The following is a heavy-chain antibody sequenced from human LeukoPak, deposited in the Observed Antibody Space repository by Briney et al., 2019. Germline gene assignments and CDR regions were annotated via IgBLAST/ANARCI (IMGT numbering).Heavy chain of an antibody. CDR2: VHPDTGYA. J-gene: IGHJ5*02. CDR1: GYPFTTYE. D-gene: IGHD1-14*01. Sequence: RASVTVSSKPSGYPFTTYEINWVRQAAGQGLGWMGWVHPDTGYADYAQKFQGRVTMTSDTSISTAYMELSSLRSDDTAVYFCARGPRNDPWGQGTLVTVSS. CDR3: ARGPRNDP. V-gene: IGHV1-8*01.